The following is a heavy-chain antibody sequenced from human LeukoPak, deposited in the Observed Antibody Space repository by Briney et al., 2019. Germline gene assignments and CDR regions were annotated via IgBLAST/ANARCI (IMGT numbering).Heavy chain of an antibody. Sequence: GGSLRLSCAASGFPFSTYDMHWVRQAPDKGLQWVAVISSDGYRTDYPDSVRGRFTISRDNFKNTVDLQMISVTAEDTAMYFCAKGLGTGSVLARPLHYWGQGTLVSVSS. V-gene: IGHV3-30*18. D-gene: IGHD3-10*01. J-gene: IGHJ4*02. CDR2: ISSDGYRT. CDR3: AKGLGTGSVLARPLHY. CDR1: GFPFSTYD.